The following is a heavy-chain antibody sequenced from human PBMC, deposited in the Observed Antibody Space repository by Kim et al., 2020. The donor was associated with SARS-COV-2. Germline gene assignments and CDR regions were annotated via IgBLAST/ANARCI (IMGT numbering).Heavy chain of an antibody. D-gene: IGHD3-9*01. J-gene: IGHJ4*02. Sequence: KGRCTISRDDSKSIAYLQMNSLKTEDTAVYYCTRVMYYDILTGQPYYFDYWGQGTLVTVSS. CDR3: TRVMYYDILTGQPYYFDY. V-gene: IGHV3-49*02.